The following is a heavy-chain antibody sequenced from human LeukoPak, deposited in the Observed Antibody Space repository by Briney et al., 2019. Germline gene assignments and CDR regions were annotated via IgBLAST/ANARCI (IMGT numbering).Heavy chain of an antibody. V-gene: IGHV4-34*01. D-gene: IGHD3-3*01. Sequence: GSLRLSCAASGFTVSDNYMSWFRQAPGKGLEWIGEINHSGSTNYNPSLKSRVTISVDTSKNQFSLKLSSVTAADTAVYYCARLRGYYGPSNWFDPWGQGTLVTVSS. CDR2: INHSGST. CDR3: ARLRGYYGPSNWFDP. J-gene: IGHJ5*02. CDR1: GFTVSDNY.